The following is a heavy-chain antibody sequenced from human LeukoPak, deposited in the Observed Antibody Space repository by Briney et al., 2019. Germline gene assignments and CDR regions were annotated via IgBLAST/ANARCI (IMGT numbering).Heavy chain of an antibody. CDR1: GGSISSGGYY. CDR2: IYYSGST. J-gene: IGHJ4*02. D-gene: IGHD4-17*01. Sequence: SETLSLTCTVSGGSISSGGYYWSWIRQHPGKGLEWIGYIYYSGSTYYNPSLKSRVTISVDTSKNQFSLKLSSVTAADTAVYYCARAGLYGDYGGVDYWGQGTLVTVSS. CDR3: ARAGLYGDYGGVDY. V-gene: IGHV4-31*03.